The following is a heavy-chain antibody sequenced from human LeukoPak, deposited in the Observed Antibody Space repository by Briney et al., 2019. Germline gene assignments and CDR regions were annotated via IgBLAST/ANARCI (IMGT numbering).Heavy chain of an antibody. D-gene: IGHD3-3*01. CDR3: AKGTHYYDFWSGYYFDY. Sequence: GGSLRLSCAASGFTFSSYAMSWVRQAPGKGLECVSAISGSGGSTYYAHSVKGRFTISRDNSKNTLYLQMNSLRAEDTAVYYCAKGTHYYDFWSGYYFDYWGQGTLVTVSS. J-gene: IGHJ4*02. CDR2: ISGSGGST. V-gene: IGHV3-23*01. CDR1: GFTFSSYA.